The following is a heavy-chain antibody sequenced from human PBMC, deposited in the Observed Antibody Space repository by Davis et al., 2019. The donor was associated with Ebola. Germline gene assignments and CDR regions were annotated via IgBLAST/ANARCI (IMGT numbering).Heavy chain of an antibody. CDR3: ARQPGDYPFDY. CDR1: GYSFTTFW. J-gene: IGHJ4*02. CDR2: IYPGDSDT. Sequence: GESLKISCKGSGYSFTTFWIVWVRPIPGKGLEWMGVIYPGDSDTRYSTSFQGQVTISADKSISTAYLQWSSLKASDTAIYYCARQPGDYPFDYWGQGTPVTVSS. V-gene: IGHV5-51*01. D-gene: IGHD4-17*01.